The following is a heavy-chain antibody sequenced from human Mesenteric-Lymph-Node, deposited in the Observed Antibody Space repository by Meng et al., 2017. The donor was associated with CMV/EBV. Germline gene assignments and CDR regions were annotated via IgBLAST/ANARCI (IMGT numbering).Heavy chain of an antibody. Sequence: SLKISCAASGFNFNNYAMHWVRLAPGKGLEWVSGITWDSGIKAYADSVKGRFTISRDNAKNSVYLQMNGLRVEDTGVYFCARATVTDFWGRGTLVTVSS. CDR2: ITWDSGIK. J-gene: IGHJ4*02. CDR1: GFNFNNYA. D-gene: IGHD4-17*01. V-gene: IGHV3-9*01. CDR3: ARATVTDF.